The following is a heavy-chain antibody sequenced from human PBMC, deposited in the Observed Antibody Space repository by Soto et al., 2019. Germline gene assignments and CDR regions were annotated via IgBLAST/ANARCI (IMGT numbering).Heavy chain of an antibody. CDR2: MSGTGGST. CDR1: GFTFSSYA. V-gene: IGHV3-23*01. D-gene: IGHD6-19*01. J-gene: IGHJ4*02. CDR3: AKAGFSSGWSPSYFEY. Sequence: EVQLLESGGGLVQPGRSLRLSCAASGFTFSSYAMNWVRQAPGKGLEWVSAMSGTGGSTYYAAAVKGRFTISRSNAKNTLYLQMNSLRGEDTAVFYCAKAGFSSGWSPSYFEYWCQGTRVTVSS.